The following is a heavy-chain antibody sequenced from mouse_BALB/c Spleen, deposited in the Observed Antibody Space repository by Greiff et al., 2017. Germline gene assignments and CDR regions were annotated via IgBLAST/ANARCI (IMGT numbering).Heavy chain of an antibody. J-gene: IGHJ4*01. CDR1: GYTFTSYY. Sequence: QVQLKESGPELVKPGASVRISCKASGYTFTSYYIHWVKQRPGQGLEWIGWIYPGNVNTKYNEKFKGKATLTADKSSSTAYMQLSSLTSEDSAVYFCARSRDFYAMDYWGQGTSVTVSS. V-gene: IGHV1S56*01. CDR2: IYPGNVNT. CDR3: ARSRDFYAMDY.